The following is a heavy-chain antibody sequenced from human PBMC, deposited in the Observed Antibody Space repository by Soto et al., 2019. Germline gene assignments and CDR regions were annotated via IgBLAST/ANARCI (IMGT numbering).Heavy chain of an antibody. CDR3: ARGVGVAEPNNYYYGMDV. D-gene: IGHD3-3*01. CDR1: GDTFSNYA. CDR2: IIPMFGTP. Sequence: QVQLVQSGAEVKKPGSSVKVSCEASGDTFSNYAVSWVRQAPGQGLEWMGGIIPMFGTPDYAQKFQGRVTMTADKSATTAYMEVSRLRSEDTAVYYCARGVGVAEPNNYYYGMDVWGQGTTVTVSS. V-gene: IGHV1-69*06. J-gene: IGHJ6*02.